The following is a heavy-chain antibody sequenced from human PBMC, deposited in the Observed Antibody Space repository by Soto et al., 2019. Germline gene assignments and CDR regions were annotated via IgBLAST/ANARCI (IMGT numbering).Heavy chain of an antibody. J-gene: IGHJ4*02. CDR1: GHTFTSYT. CDR2: IYAGNGNT. D-gene: IGHD2-2*01. CDR3: AVSQDIVVVPAAIHTPDY. V-gene: IGHV1-3*01. Sequence: ASVKVSCKASGHTFTSYTIHWMRQAPGQTLEWMGWIYAGNGNTKYSQKFQGRVTNTRDTSASTAYMELRSLRSDDTAVYYCAVSQDIVVVPAAIHTPDYWGQGTLVTVSS.